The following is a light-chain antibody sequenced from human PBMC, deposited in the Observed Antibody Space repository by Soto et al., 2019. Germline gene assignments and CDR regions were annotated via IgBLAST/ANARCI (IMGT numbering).Light chain of an antibody. V-gene: IGKV1-5*03. CDR1: QSISNW. CDR2: KAS. Sequence: DIQMTQSPSTLSASVGDRVTITCRASQSISNWLAWYQQKPGKAPKLLIYKASSLGSGVPSRFSGSGSGTEFTLTISSLQPEDFATYYCQQYNSYITFGPGTKVDIK. J-gene: IGKJ3*01. CDR3: QQYNSYIT.